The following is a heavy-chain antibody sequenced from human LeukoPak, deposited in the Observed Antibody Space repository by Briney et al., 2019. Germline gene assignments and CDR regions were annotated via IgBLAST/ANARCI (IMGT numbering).Heavy chain of an antibody. CDR3: AKSGAGALFDY. CDR1: GFTFSTYG. CDR2: VSDDGSNT. D-gene: IGHD1-26*01. J-gene: IGHJ4*02. V-gene: IGHV3-30*18. Sequence: GGPLRLSCAASGFTFSTYGAHWVRQAPGKGLEWVAVVSDDGSNTHYADFVKGRFTISRDNSKNTLYLQMNSLRAEDTAVYYCAKSGAGALFDYWGQGTLVTVSS.